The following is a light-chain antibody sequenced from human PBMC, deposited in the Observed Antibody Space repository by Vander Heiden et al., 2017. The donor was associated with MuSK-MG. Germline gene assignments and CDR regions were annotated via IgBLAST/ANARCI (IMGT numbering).Light chain of an antibody. CDR2: GAS. CDR1: QSVSNN. Sequence: EIVMTQSPATLSVSPGGRVTLSCRASQSVSNNVAWYQQKPGQAPRLLIYGASTRATGIPTRFSGSGSGTDFTVTISSLQSEDSAVYYCQHYNNRPLTFGEGPGWRS. CDR3: QHYNNRPLT. V-gene: IGKV3-15*01. J-gene: IGKJ4*01.